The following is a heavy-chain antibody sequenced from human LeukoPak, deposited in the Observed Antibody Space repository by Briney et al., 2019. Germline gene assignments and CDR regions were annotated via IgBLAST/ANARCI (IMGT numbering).Heavy chain of an antibody. CDR3: ARDSFSYDSSGYYSPDFDY. CDR2: IKQEGSEK. Sequence: GGSLRLSCAASGFTFSSYWMSWVRQAPGKGLEWVANIKQEGSEKYYVDSVKGRFTISRDNAKNSLYLQMNSLRAEDTAVYYCARDSFSYDSSGYYSPDFDYWGQGTLVTVSS. V-gene: IGHV3-7*01. D-gene: IGHD3-22*01. J-gene: IGHJ4*02. CDR1: GFTFSSYW.